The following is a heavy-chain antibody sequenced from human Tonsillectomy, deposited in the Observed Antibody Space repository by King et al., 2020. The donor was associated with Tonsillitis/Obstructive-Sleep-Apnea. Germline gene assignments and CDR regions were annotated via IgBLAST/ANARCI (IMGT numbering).Heavy chain of an antibody. CDR2: IKQRGSEK. J-gene: IGHJ4*02. CDR1: GFTFSSYW. Sequence: VQLVESGGGLVQPGGSLRLSCAASGFTFSSYWMSWFRQAPGKGLEWVANIKQRGSEKNYVESVKGRFTISGNNAKNSLYLQSNSLRAVDTAVYYCARVRGSGCLDYWGQGTLVTVSS. CDR3: ARVRGSGCLDY. D-gene: IGHD6-19*01. V-gene: IGHV3-7*04.